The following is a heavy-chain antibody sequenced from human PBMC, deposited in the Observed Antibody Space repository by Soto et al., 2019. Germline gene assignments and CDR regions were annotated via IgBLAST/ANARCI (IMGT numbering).Heavy chain of an antibody. CDR3: TRHAIVLMVYSYYGMDV. CDR2: IYYSGST. V-gene: IGHV4-39*01. Sequence: PTETLSLTCTVSGGSISSSSYYWGWIRQPPRKRLEWIGSIYYSGSTYYNPSLKNRVTISVDTSKNQFSLKLSSVTAADTAVYYCTRHAIVLMVYSYYGMDVWGQGTTVTVSS. CDR1: GGSISSSSYY. D-gene: IGHD2-8*01. J-gene: IGHJ6*02.